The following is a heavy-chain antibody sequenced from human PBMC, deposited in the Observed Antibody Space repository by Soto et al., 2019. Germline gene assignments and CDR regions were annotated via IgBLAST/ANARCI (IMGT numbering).Heavy chain of an antibody. CDR1: GGSVNNGSYY. CDR2: VFYTGIT. Sequence: QVELQESGPGLVKPSETLALTCTVSGGSVNNGSYYWNWIRLSPGKGLEWVGFVFYTGITNYSPSLRSRATISLDTSKNQFSLKLTSVSAADTAVYYCDRILAGSPRYFDYWGQGILGTVSS. V-gene: IGHV4-61*01. CDR3: DRILAGSPRYFDY. D-gene: IGHD2-2*01. J-gene: IGHJ4*02.